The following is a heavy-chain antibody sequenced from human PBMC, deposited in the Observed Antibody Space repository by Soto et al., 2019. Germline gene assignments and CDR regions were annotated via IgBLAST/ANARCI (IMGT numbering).Heavy chain of an antibody. Sequence: GGSLSLSSPASGFTFRSGVMNWVRQAPGKGLEWVSSISSSSSYIYYADSVKGRFTISRDNAKNSLYLQMNSLRAEDTAVYYCARDLHYYDSGGYYGYWGQGT. V-gene: IGHV3-21*01. D-gene: IGHD3-22*01. CDR2: ISSSSSYI. J-gene: IGHJ4*02. CDR1: GFTFRSGV. CDR3: ARDLHYYDSGGYYGY.